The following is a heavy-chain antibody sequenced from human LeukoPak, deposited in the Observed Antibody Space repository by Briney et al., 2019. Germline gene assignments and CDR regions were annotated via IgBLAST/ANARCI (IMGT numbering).Heavy chain of an antibody. D-gene: IGHD6-19*01. CDR3: ARASSSGWEKYYFDY. V-gene: IGHV4-34*01. CDR1: GGSSSGYY. J-gene: IGHJ4*02. Sequence: SETLSLTCAVYGGSSSGYYWSWIRQPPGKGLEWIGEINHSGSTNYNPSLKSRVTISVDTSKNQFSLKLSSVTAADTAVYYCARASSSGWEKYYFDYWGQGTLVTVSS. CDR2: INHSGST.